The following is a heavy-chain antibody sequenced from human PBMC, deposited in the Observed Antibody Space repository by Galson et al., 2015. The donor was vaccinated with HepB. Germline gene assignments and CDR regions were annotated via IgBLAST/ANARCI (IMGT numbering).Heavy chain of an antibody. V-gene: IGHV3-23*01. CDR3: AKILERGRFRGPTLEGYYGMDV. J-gene: IGHJ6*02. Sequence: SLRLSCAASGFTFSAYGMSWVRQAPGKGLEWVSRTSASGFSTDYADSVKGRFSISRDNSKDTVYLQMNSLRVDDTAVYYCAKILERGRFRGPTLEGYYGMDVWGQGTTVTVSS. CDR1: GFTFSAYG. D-gene: IGHD3-10*01. CDR2: TSASGFST.